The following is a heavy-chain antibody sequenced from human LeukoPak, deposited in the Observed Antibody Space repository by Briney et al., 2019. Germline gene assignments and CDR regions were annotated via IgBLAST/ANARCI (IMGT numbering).Heavy chain of an antibody. V-gene: IGHV4-30-4*08. Sequence: PSQTLSLTCTVSGGSISSGDNYWSWIRQPPGKGLEWIGYIYYSGSTYYNPSLKSRVTISVDTSKNQFSLKLNSVTAADTAVYYCARGDLYSSSWYNSGQGTLVTVSS. D-gene: IGHD6-13*01. CDR1: GGSISSGDNY. CDR2: IYYSGST. CDR3: ARGDLYSSSWYN. J-gene: IGHJ4*02.